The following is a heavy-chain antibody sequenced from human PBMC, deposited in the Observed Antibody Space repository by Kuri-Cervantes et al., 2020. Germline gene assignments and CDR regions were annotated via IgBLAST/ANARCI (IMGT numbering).Heavy chain of an antibody. CDR1: GGSVSSGSYY. Sequence: SETLSLTCTVSGGSVSSGSYYWSWIRQPPGKGLEWIGYIYYSGSTNYNPSLKSRVTMSVDTSKNQFSLKLSSVTAADTAVYYCARGGGVGATGLDYFDYWGQGTLVTVSS. J-gene: IGHJ4*02. CDR2: IYYSGST. CDR3: ARGGGVGATGLDYFDY. V-gene: IGHV4-61*01. D-gene: IGHD1-26*01.